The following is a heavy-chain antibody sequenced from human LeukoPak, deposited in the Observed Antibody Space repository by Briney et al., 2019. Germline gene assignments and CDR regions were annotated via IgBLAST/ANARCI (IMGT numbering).Heavy chain of an antibody. D-gene: IGHD5-24*01. V-gene: IGHV3-74*01. J-gene: IGHJ4*02. Sequence: GGSLRLSCAASGFTFSSYWMHWVRQAPGKGLVWVSRINSDGISTSYADSVKGRFAISRDNAKNTLYLQMNSPRVEDTAVYYCARVHRDMATIVGLWDYWGQGTLVTVSS. CDR3: ARVHRDMATIVGLWDY. CDR2: INSDGIST. CDR1: GFTFSSYW.